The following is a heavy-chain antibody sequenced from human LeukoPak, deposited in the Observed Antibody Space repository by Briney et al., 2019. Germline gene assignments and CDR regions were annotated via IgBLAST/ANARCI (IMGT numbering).Heavy chain of an antibody. CDR2: IYTSGST. Sequence: PSETLSLTCTVSGGSISGYYWSWIRQPPGKGLEWIGYIYTSGSTNYNPSLKSRVTISVDTSKNQFSLKLSSVTAADTAVYYCAREVRYCGGDCYLFFDIWGQGTMVTVSS. J-gene: IGHJ3*02. CDR1: GGSISGYY. CDR3: AREVRYCGGDCYLFFDI. V-gene: IGHV4-4*09. D-gene: IGHD2-21*02.